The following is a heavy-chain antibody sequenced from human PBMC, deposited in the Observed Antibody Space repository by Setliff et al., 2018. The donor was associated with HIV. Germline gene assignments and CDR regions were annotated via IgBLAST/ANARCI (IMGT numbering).Heavy chain of an antibody. CDR2: IYYSGST. J-gene: IGHJ5*02. V-gene: IGHV4-39*01. CDR1: GGSISNSRYY. Sequence: SETLSLTCTVSGGSISNSRYYWSWIRQPPGKGLEWIGSIYYSGSTYYNPSLKSRVTISVDTSKNQFSLKLSSVTAADAAVYYCASRVYYYDSNNFLREEGFDPWGQGTLVTAPQ. CDR3: ASRVYYYDSNNFLREEGFDP. D-gene: IGHD3-22*01.